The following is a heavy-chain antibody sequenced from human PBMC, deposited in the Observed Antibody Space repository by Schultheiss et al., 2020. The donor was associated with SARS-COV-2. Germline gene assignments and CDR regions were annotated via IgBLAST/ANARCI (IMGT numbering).Heavy chain of an antibody. CDR3: ARPTYCSSTSCYAFGEYYFDY. D-gene: IGHD2-2*01. Sequence: GESLKISCAASGFAFSSYDMNWVRQAPGKGLEWVSYISSSGSTIHYADSVKGRFTISRDNATNSLCLQMNSLRAEDTAVYYCARPTYCSSTSCYAFGEYYFDYWGQGTLVTVSS. J-gene: IGHJ4*02. CDR2: ISSSGSTI. CDR1: GFAFSSYD. V-gene: IGHV3-48*03.